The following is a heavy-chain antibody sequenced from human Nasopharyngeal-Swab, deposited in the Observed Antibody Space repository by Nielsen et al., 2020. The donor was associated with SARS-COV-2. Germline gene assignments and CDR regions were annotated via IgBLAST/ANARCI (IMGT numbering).Heavy chain of an antibody. CDR2: MNPNSGNT. CDR3: ARGRIKRELWFGELLSYYYYGMDV. Sequence: ASVKVSCKASGYTFTSYDINWVRQATGRGLEWMGWMNPNSGNTGYAQKFQGRVTMTRNTSISTAYMELSSLRSEDTAVYYCARGRIKRELWFGELLSYYYYGMDVWGQGTTVTVSS. CDR1: GYTFTSYD. D-gene: IGHD3-10*01. J-gene: IGHJ6*02. V-gene: IGHV1-8*01.